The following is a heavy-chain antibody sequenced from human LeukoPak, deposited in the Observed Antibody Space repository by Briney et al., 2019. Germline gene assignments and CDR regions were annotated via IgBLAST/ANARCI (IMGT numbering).Heavy chain of an antibody. V-gene: IGHV1-8*03. CDR2: MNPNSGNT. Sequence: ASVKVSCKASGYSFTTYDINWVRQATGQGLEWMGWMNPNSGNTDFAQKFQGRVTITRNTSINTAYMELRSLRSDDTAVYYCARSLDYYGSGSVDYFDYWGQGTLVTVSS. J-gene: IGHJ4*02. CDR3: ARSLDYYGSGSVDYFDY. D-gene: IGHD3-10*01. CDR1: GYSFTTYD.